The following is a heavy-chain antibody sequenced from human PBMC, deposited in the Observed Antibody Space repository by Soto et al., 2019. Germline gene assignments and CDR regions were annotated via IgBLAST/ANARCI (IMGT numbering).Heavy chain of an antibody. Sequence: ASVKVSCKAHGYTFTTSYVNWVRQAPGQGLEWMGIILPSSGSTSYAQNFQGRVNMTRDTSTSTVYMELTSLRIEDTAVYYCARARGYSFGLPQNWFDPWGQGTPVTVSS. D-gene: IGHD5-12*01. CDR1: GYTFTTSY. J-gene: IGHJ5*02. V-gene: IGHV1-46*01. CDR2: ILPSSGST. CDR3: ARARGYSFGLPQNWFDP.